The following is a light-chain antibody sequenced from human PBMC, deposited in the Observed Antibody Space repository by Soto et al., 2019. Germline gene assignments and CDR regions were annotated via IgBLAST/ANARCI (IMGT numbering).Light chain of an antibody. CDR1: QSVGGS. CDR2: RTS. Sequence: ETVLTQSPGTLSLSPGERATLSCRASQSVGGSLAWYQQRPGQAPRLLVYRTSNRATGIPDRFSGSGSGTDFTLTISRLEPEDFAVYYCQQYGSSPTFGGGTKVDIK. CDR3: QQYGSSPT. V-gene: IGKV3-20*01. J-gene: IGKJ4*01.